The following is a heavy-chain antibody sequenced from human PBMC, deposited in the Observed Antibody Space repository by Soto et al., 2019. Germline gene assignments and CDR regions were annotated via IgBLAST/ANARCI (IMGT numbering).Heavy chain of an antibody. CDR1: GFTFSSYA. Sequence: QVQLVESGGGVVQPGRSLRLSCAASGFTFSSYAMHWVRQAPGKGLEWVAVISYDGSNKYYADSVKGRFTISRDNSKNTLYLQMNSLRAEDTAVYDCARDAPSSSGSYSYDFDYWGQGTLVTVSS. J-gene: IGHJ4*02. D-gene: IGHD3-22*01. V-gene: IGHV3-30-3*01. CDR2: ISYDGSNK. CDR3: ARDAPSSSGSYSYDFDY.